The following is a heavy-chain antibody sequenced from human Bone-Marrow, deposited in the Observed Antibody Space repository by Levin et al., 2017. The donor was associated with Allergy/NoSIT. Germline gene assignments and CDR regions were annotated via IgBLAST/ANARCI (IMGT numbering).Heavy chain of an antibody. D-gene: IGHD2-15*01. CDR2: ISSSGSTR. CDR1: EFTFSSYE. CDR3: ARDRASVYCSGGVCSAPHGMDG. V-gene: IGHV3-48*03. Sequence: GGSLRLSCAASEFTFSSYEMNWVRQTPGKGLEWVSYISSSGSTRYYADSVKGRFTISRDNAKNSLYLQMNSLRAEDTAVYYCARDRASVYCSGGVCSAPHGMDGWGQGTTVTVSS. J-gene: IGHJ6*02.